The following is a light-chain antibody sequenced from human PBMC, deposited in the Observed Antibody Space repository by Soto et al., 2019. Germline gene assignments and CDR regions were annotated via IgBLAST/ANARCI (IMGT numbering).Light chain of an antibody. Sequence: DIQMTQSPSTLSVSLGDRITITCRASEGISSYLAWYQQKPGKAPKLLIYAASTLQSGVPSRFSGSGSGTEFTLTISSLQPEDFATYYCQQLNSYPRLTFGGGTKVDIK. CDR2: AAS. CDR1: EGISSY. V-gene: IGKV1-9*01. CDR3: QQLNSYPRLT. J-gene: IGKJ4*01.